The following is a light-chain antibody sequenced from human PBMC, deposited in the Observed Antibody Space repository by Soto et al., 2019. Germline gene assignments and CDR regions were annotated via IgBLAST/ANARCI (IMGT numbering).Light chain of an antibody. CDR3: QQSYSTPIT. Sequence: DIQMTQSPSSLSASVGDRVTITCRASQSISSYLNWYQQKPGKAPKLLIYAASSLQSGVPSRFSGSGSGTDFTLTISSLPPDDFPTYYCQQSYSTPITFGQGTRLEIK. CDR2: AAS. V-gene: IGKV1-39*01. CDR1: QSISSY. J-gene: IGKJ5*01.